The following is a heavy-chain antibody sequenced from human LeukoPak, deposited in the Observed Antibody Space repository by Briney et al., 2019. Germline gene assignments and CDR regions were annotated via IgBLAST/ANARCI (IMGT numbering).Heavy chain of an antibody. Sequence: GASVKVSCKASGYTFTSYAMHWVRQAPGQRLEWMGWINAGNGNTKYSQKVQGRVTITRDTSASTAYMVLSSLRSEDTAMYFCVRGPPRLNWFDPWGQGTLVTVSS. J-gene: IGHJ5*02. D-gene: IGHD6-25*01. V-gene: IGHV1-3*01. CDR2: INAGNGNT. CDR1: GYTFTSYA. CDR3: VRGPPRLNWFDP.